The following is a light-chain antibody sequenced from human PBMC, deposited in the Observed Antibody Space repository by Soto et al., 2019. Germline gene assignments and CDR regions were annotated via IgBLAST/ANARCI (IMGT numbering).Light chain of an antibody. V-gene: IGKV1-8*01. Sequence: IQMTRSPSTLSASVGDSVTITCRASQGISSYLAWYQQKPGKAPKLLIYAASTLQSGVPSRFSGSGSGTDFTLTISCLQSEDFATYYCQQYYSYPWTFGQGTKVDIK. J-gene: IGKJ1*01. CDR1: QGISSY. CDR3: QQYYSYPWT. CDR2: AAS.